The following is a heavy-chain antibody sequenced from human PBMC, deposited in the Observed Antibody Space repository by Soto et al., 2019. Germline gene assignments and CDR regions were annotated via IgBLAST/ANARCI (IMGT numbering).Heavy chain of an antibody. J-gene: IGHJ3*02. V-gene: IGHV3-23*01. CDR1: GFTFNIYA. CDR3: GRDPNDEYVGGFDM. CDR2: ISDSGGRT. Sequence: EVQLLESGGGLVQPGGHLRLSCVGSGFTFNIYAMSWVRQAPGKGLEFVSGISDSGGRTYYADSVRGRFTITRDNSKNTVFLQMDGMRAYDTARYDCGRDPNDEYVGGFDMWGQGTMVTVSS. D-gene: IGHD3-16*01.